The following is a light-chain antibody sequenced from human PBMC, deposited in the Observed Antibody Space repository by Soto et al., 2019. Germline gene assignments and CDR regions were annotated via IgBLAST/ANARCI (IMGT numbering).Light chain of an antibody. J-gene: IGLJ1*01. Sequence: QSVLTQPASVSGSPGQSITISCAGTNSDIGGYRFVSWYQLHPGKAPKLIIYAVSDRPSGVSNRFSGSKSGSTASLTISGLQADDEADYYCSSFTSTSLYYVFGTGTKVTVL. CDR2: AVS. CDR3: SSFTSTSLYYV. CDR1: NSDIGGYRF. V-gene: IGLV2-14*01.